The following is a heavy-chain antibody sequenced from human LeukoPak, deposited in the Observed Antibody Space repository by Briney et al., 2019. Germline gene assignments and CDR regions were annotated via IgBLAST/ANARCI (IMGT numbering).Heavy chain of an antibody. D-gene: IGHD6-19*01. CDR2: IRYDGSNK. CDR3: AKVPSGGGYSSGMYYFDY. Sequence: QTGGSLRLSCAASGFTFSSYGMHWVRQAPGKGLEWVAFIRYDGSNKYYADSVKGRFTIPRDNSKNTLYLQMNSLRAEDTAVYYCAKVPSGGGYSSGMYYFDYWGQGTLVTVSS. V-gene: IGHV3-30*02. CDR1: GFTFSSYG. J-gene: IGHJ4*02.